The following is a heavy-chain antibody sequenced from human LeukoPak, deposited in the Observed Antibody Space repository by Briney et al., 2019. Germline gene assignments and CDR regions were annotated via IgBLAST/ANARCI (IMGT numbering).Heavy chain of an antibody. CDR1: GFTFSSYA. J-gene: IGHJ3*02. Sequence: QTGGSLRLSCAASGFTFSSYAMHWVRQAPGKGLEWVAVISYDGSNKYYADSVKGRFTISRDNSKNTLYLQMNSLRAEDTAVYYCAREGAAAGRAFDIWGQGTMVTVSS. CDR3: AREGAAAGRAFDI. D-gene: IGHD6-13*01. CDR2: ISYDGSNK. V-gene: IGHV3-30*04.